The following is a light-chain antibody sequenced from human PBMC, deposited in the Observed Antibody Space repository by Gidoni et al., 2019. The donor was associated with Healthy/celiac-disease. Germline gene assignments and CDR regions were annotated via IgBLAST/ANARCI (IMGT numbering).Light chain of an antibody. V-gene: IGKV3-11*01. CDR3: QQRSNWG. Sequence: EIVLTQSPATLSLSPGERATLSCRASQSVSSYLAWYQQKPGQAPRLLIYDASNRATGIPARFSGSGSGTDFTRTISSLEPEDVAVYYCQQRSNWGFGQGTKVEIK. CDR2: DAS. CDR1: QSVSSY. J-gene: IGKJ1*01.